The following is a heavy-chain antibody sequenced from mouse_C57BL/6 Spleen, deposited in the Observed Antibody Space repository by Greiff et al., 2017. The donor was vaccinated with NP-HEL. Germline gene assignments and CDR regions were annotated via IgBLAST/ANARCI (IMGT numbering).Heavy chain of an antibody. V-gene: IGHV1-50*01. CDR1: GYTFTSYW. CDR3: ARSAITTVVAPGFAY. CDR2: IDPSDSYT. Sequence: QFQLQQPGAELVKPGASVKLSCKASGYTFTSYWMQWVKQRPGQGLEWIGEIDPSDSYTNYNQKFKGKATLTVDTSSSTAYMQLSSLTSEDSAVYYCARSAITTVVAPGFAYWGQGTLVTVSA. D-gene: IGHD1-1*01. J-gene: IGHJ3*01.